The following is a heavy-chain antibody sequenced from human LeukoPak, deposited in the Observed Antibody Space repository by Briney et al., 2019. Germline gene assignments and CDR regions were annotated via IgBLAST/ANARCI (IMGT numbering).Heavy chain of an antibody. CDR2: IYHSGST. CDR1: GGSISSGGYS. V-gene: IGHV4-30-2*01. CDR3: ARGRGVTTVPLYYFDY. D-gene: IGHD4-17*01. J-gene: IGHJ4*02. Sequence: SETLSLTCAVSGGSISSGGYSWSWIPQPPGKGLEWIVYIYHSGSTYYNPSLKSRVTISVDRSKNQFSLKLSSVTAADTAVYYCARGRGVTTVPLYYFDYWGQGTLVTVSS.